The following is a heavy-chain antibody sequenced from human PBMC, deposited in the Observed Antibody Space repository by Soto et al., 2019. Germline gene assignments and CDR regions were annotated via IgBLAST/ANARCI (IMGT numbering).Heavy chain of an antibody. CDR1: GFTFSSYG. CDR3: VSGRGYGHASVPYS. J-gene: IGHJ4*02. Sequence: QAQLVESGGGVVQPGRSLRLSCAASGFTFSSYGMHWVRQAPGTGLEWVAVISYDGGLQHYADSVKGRFTISRDNSKNMVLLQMNILRAEDTAVYYCVSGRGYGHASVPYSWGQGTLVSVSS. CDR2: ISYDGGLQ. D-gene: IGHD5-18*01. V-gene: IGHV3-30*03.